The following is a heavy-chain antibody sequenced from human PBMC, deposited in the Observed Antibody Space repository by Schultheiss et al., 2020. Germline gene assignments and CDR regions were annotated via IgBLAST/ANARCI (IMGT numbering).Heavy chain of an antibody. J-gene: IGHJ4*02. V-gene: IGHV3-30*03. CDR3: ARAWAAPALYFTRGEGTYYFDY. D-gene: IGHD2/OR15-2a*01. Sequence: GGSLRLSCAASGFTFINYALSWVRQAPGKGLEWVAVISYDGSNKYYADSVKGRFTISRDNAKNSLYLQMNSLRAEDTAVYYCARAWAAPALYFTRGEGTYYFDYWGKGTLVTVSS. CDR1: GFTFINYA. CDR2: ISYDGSNK.